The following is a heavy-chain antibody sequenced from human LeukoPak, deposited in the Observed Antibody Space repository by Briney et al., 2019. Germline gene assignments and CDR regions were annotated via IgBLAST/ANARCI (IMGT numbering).Heavy chain of an antibody. D-gene: IGHD1-26*01. V-gene: IGHV3-49*03. CDR1: GFTLGDYA. CDR3: TRDGGSYFSLTDY. CDR2: IRSKAYGGTT. J-gene: IGHJ4*02. Sequence: GGSLRLSCTASGFTLGDYAMSWFRQAPGKGLEWVGFIRSKAYGGTTEYAASVKGRFTISRDDSKSIAYLQMNSLKTEDTAVYYCTRDGGSYFSLTDYWGQGTLVTVSS.